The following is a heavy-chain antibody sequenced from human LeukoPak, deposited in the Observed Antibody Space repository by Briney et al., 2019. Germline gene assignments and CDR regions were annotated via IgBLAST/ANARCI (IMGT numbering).Heavy chain of an antibody. D-gene: IGHD6-13*01. CDR3: AREDSVWQQLNY. Sequence: ASVKVPCKASGYTFTNYYIHWVRQAPGQGLEWMGWISAYNGNTNYAQKLQGRVTMTTDTSTSTAYMELRSLRSDDTAVYYCAREDSVWQQLNYWGQGTLVTVSS. J-gene: IGHJ4*02. V-gene: IGHV1-18*04. CDR1: GYTFTNYY. CDR2: ISAYNGNT.